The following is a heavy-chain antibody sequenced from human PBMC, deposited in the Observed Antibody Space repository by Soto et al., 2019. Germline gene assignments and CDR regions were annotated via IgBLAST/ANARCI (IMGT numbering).Heavy chain of an antibody. V-gene: IGHV3-23*01. D-gene: IGHD6-19*01. Sequence: GGSLRLSCAASGFTSSSYAMSWVRQAPGKGLEWVSVISGSGGSTHYADSVKGRSTISRDNSKNTLHLQVNSLRAEDTAVYYCARDQDSSGFTEYFQYWGQGTLVTVSS. CDR3: ARDQDSSGFTEYFQY. CDR1: GFTSSSYA. J-gene: IGHJ1*01. CDR2: ISGSGGST.